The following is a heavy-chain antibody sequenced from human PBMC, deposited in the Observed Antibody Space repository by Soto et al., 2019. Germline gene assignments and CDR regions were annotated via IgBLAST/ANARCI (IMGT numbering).Heavy chain of an antibody. J-gene: IGHJ6*02. CDR3: ARAHYGDYGYGMDV. V-gene: IGHV4-30-2*01. CDR2: IYHSGTT. D-gene: IGHD4-17*01. Sequence: QLQLQESGSGLVKPSQTLSLTCAVSGGSISSGGYSWSWIRQPPGKGLEWIGYIYHSGTTYYNPSLKRRVTLSVDSSKNQFSLKLSSVTAADTAVYYCARAHYGDYGYGMDVWGQGTTVTVSS. CDR1: GGSISSGGYS.